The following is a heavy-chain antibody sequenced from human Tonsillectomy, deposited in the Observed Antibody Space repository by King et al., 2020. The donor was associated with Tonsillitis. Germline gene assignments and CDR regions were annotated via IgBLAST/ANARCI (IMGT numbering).Heavy chain of an antibody. CDR1: GGSISSGGHY. Sequence: VQLQESGPGLVKPSQTLSLTCTVSGGSISSGGHYWSWIRQLPGKGLEWIGYNYFSGSTYYNPSLKSRVTISLDTSKNQLSLKLSSMTAADTAVYYCARVNVDTSMVSSDNWFDPWGQGTLVTVSS. CDR2: NYFSGST. D-gene: IGHD5-18*01. CDR3: ARVNVDTSMVSSDNWFDP. J-gene: IGHJ5*02. V-gene: IGHV4-31*03.